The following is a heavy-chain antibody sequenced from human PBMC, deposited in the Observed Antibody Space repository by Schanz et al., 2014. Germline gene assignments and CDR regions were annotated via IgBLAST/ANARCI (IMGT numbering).Heavy chain of an antibody. CDR1: GFIFGSSV. V-gene: IGHV3-23*01. D-gene: IGHD1-26*01. J-gene: IGHJ4*02. CDR2: ITGASDHI. CDR3: ARSRSGFYFDY. Sequence: EVQLLESGGGLIQPGGSLRLSCAASGFIFGSSVMAWVRQAPGKGLEWVSGITGASDHIDYAESVKGRFTISRDNAKNSLYLEMNSLRAEDTALYYCARSRSGFYFDYWGQGTLVTVSS.